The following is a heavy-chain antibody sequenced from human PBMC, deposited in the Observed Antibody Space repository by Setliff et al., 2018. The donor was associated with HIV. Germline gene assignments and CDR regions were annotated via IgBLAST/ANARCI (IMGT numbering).Heavy chain of an antibody. CDR2: IYYSGDT. J-gene: IGHJ5*02. CDR1: GDPIFIGGYY. D-gene: IGHD3-3*01. Sequence: PSETLSLTCTVSGDPIFIGGYYWSWIRQPPGKGLEWIGHIYYSGDTNYSPSLKSRVTISMDTSKNQFSLNLSSVTAADTAVYYCAREGVNFWTPPGWFDPWGQGTLVTVSS. V-gene: IGHV4-61*08. CDR3: AREGVNFWTPPGWFDP.